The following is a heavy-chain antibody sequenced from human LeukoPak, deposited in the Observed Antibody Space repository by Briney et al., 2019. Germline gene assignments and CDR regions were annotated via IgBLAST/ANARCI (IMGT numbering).Heavy chain of an antibody. Sequence: SETLSLTCAVYGGSFSGYYWSWIRQPPGKGLEWIGEINHSGSTNYNPSLKSRVTISVDTSKNQFSLKLSSVTAADTAVYYCARGGDFWSGYYSTPTLYYYYYMDVWGKGTTVTVSS. CDR3: ARGGDFWSGYYSTPTLYYYYYMDV. J-gene: IGHJ6*03. CDR1: GGSFSGYY. V-gene: IGHV4-34*01. D-gene: IGHD3-3*01. CDR2: INHSGST.